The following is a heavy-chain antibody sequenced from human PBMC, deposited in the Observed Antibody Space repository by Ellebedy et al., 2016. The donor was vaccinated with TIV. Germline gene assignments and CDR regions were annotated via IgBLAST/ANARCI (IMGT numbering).Heavy chain of an antibody. V-gene: IGHV4-4*07. D-gene: IGHD3-10*01. CDR1: GGSISSYY. Sequence: SETLSLTCTVSGGSISSYYWSWIRQPAGKGLEWIGRIYTSGSTNYNPSLKSRVTMSVDTSKNQFSLKLSSVTAADTAVYYCARGRITMVRTDYYYYGMDVWGQGTTVTVSS. J-gene: IGHJ6*02. CDR2: IYTSGST. CDR3: ARGRITMVRTDYYYYGMDV.